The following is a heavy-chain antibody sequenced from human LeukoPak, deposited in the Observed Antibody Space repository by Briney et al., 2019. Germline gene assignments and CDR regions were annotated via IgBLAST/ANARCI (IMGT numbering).Heavy chain of an antibody. CDR3: ARAGGYYDSSGYYFY. J-gene: IGHJ4*02. CDR2: IYYSGST. V-gene: IGHV4-59*01. CDR1: GGSISSYY. Sequence: WETLSLTCTVSGGSISSYYWSWIRQPPGKGLEWIGYIYYSGSTNYNPSLKSRVTISVDTSKNQFSLKLSSVTAADTAVYYCARAGGYYDSSGYYFYWGQGTLVTVSS. D-gene: IGHD3-22*01.